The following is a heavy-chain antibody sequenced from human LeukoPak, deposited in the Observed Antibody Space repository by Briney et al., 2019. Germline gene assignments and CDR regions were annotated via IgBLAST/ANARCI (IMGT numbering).Heavy chain of an antibody. Sequence: GGSLRLSCAASGFTFSSYGMHWVRQAPGKGLEWVAVISYDGSSKYYADSVKGRFTISRDNSKNTLYLQMNSLRAEDTAVYYCAKFGITMVRGVSYDYWGQGTLVTVSS. D-gene: IGHD3-10*01. CDR2: ISYDGSSK. CDR1: GFTFSSYG. CDR3: AKFGITMVRGVSYDY. V-gene: IGHV3-30*18. J-gene: IGHJ4*02.